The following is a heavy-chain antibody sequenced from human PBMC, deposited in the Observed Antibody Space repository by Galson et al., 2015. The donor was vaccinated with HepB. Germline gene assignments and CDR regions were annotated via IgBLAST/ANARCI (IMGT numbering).Heavy chain of an antibody. CDR2: ISSSSSYI. CDR1: GFTFSSYS. D-gene: IGHD3-16*01. CDR3: ASSRGIMITFDRSFDP. Sequence: SLRLSCAASGFTFSSYSMNWVRQAPGKGLEWVSSISSSSSYIYYADSVKGRFTISRDNAKNSLYLQMNSLRAEDTAVYYCASSRGIMITFDRSFDPWGQGTLVTVSS. V-gene: IGHV3-21*01. J-gene: IGHJ5*02.